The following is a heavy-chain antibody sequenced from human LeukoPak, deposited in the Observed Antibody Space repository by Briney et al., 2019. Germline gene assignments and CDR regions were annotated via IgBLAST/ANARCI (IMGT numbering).Heavy chain of an antibody. V-gene: IGHV3-23*01. CDR2: ISGSGGST. CDR3: AKGRCSGGSCYGRGFDY. D-gene: IGHD2-15*01. Sequence: PGGSLRLSCAASGFTFNSYAMSWVRQAPGKGLEWVSAISGSGGSTYYADSVKGRFTISRDNSKNTLYLQMNSLRAEDTAVYYCAKGRCSGGSCYGRGFDYWGQGTLVTVSS. J-gene: IGHJ4*02. CDR1: GFTFNSYA.